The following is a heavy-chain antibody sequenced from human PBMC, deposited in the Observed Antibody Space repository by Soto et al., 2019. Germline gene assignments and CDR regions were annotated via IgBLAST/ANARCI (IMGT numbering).Heavy chain of an antibody. D-gene: IGHD6-19*01. CDR3: ARSSGNFDY. V-gene: IGHV3-48*01. CDR2: ISSGSTTI. Sequence: EVPLVESGGGLVQPGGSLRLSCAASRFTFSSYDMNWVRQAPGKGLEWVSYISSGSTTIYYADSVKGRFTVSRDNAKNSLYLQMNSLRAEDTAVYYCARSSGNFDYWGQGTLVTVSS. J-gene: IGHJ4*02. CDR1: RFTFSSYD.